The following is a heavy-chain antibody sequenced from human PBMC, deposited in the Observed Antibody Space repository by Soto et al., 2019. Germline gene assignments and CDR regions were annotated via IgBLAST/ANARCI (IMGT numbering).Heavy chain of an antibody. V-gene: IGHV4-39*01. J-gene: IGHJ4*02. CDR3: ATAQKGYNWNYFDH. Sequence: SEALSLTCAVSGASISGSYYYWAWLRHSPGKGPEWIGSVFYTGFTSYNPSLESRVSVSVDTSKSQFSLKLSAVTAADTAVYYCATAQKGYNWNYFDHWGQGALVTVSS. CDR2: VFYTGFT. CDR1: GASISGSYYY. D-gene: IGHD1-20*01.